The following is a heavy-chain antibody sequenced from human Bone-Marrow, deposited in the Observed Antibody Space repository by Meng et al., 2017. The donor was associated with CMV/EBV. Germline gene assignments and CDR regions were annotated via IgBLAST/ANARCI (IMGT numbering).Heavy chain of an antibody. J-gene: IGHJ6*02. CDR2: ISAYNGNT. CDR1: GYTFTSYG. D-gene: IGHD3-3*01. V-gene: IGHV1-18*01. Sequence: ASVKVSCKASGYTFTSYGISWVRQAPGQGLEWMGWISAYNGNTNYAQKLQGRVTMTTDTSTSTAYMELRSLRSEDTAVYYCAREGHYDFWSGYFLPLYGMDVWGQGTTVTVSS. CDR3: AREGHYDFWSGYFLPLYGMDV.